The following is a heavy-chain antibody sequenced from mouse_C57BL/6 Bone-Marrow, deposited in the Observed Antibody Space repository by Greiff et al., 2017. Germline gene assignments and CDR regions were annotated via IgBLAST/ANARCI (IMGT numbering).Heavy chain of an antibody. D-gene: IGHD2-2*01. CDR3: ARGWLRRSFDY. CDR2: IYPGGGYT. CDR1: GYTFTNYW. J-gene: IGHJ2*01. V-gene: IGHV1-63*01. Sequence: VQLQQSGAELVRPGTSVKMSCKASGYTFTNYWIGWAKQRPGHGLEWIGDIYPGGGYTNYNEKFKGKDTLTADKSSSTAYMQFSSLTSEDSAIYYCARGWLRRSFDYWGQGTTLTVSS.